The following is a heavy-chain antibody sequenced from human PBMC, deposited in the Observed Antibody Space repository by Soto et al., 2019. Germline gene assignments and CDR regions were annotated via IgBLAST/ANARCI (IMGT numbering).Heavy chain of an antibody. CDR1: GFTFSSYD. D-gene: IGHD6-19*01. V-gene: IGHV3-13*01. CDR3: ARGRYSSGWYAPDSLDY. J-gene: IGHJ4*02. CDR2: IGTAGDT. Sequence: EVQLVESGGGLVQPGGSLRLSCAASGFTFSSYDMHWVRQATGKGLEWVSAIGTAGDTYYPGSVKGRFTISRENAKNSLYLQMNSLRAEDTAVYYCARGRYSSGWYAPDSLDYWGQGTLVTVSS.